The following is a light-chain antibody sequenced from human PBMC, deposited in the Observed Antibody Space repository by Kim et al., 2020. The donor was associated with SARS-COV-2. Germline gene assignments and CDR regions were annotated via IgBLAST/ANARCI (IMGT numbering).Light chain of an antibody. J-gene: IGLJ3*02. CDR3: QSYDSSLSVLWV. Sequence: QPVLTQPPSVSGAPGQRVTISCTGSSSNIGAGYDVHWYQQLPGTAPKLLIYGNSNRPSGVPDRFSGSKSGTSASLAITGLQAEDEADYYCQSYDSSLSVLWVFGGGTQLTVL. CDR2: GNS. CDR1: SSNIGAGYD. V-gene: IGLV1-40*01.